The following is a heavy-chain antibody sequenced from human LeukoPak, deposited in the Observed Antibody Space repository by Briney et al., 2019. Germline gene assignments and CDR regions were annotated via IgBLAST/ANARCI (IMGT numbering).Heavy chain of an antibody. D-gene: IGHD2-2*01. CDR2: INPNSGGT. J-gene: IGHJ3*02. V-gene: IGHV1-2*02. CDR3: ARGGIVPAANGAFDI. Sequence: ASVKVSCKASGYTFTGYYMHWVRQAPGQGLEWMGWINPNSGGTNYAQKFQGRVTMTRDTSISTAYMELSRLRSDDTAVYYCARGGIVPAANGAFDIWGQGTMVTVSS. CDR1: GYTFTGYY.